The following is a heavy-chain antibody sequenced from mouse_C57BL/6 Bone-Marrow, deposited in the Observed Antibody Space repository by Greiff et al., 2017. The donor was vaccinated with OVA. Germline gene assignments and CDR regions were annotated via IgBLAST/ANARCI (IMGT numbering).Heavy chain of an antibody. CDR1: GYTFTSYW. J-gene: IGHJ2*01. Sequence: QVQLQQPGAELVMPGASVKLSCKASGYTFTSYWMHWVKQRPGQGLEWIGEIDPSDSYTNYNQKFKGKSTLTVDTSASTAYMQLSSLTSADSAVYCCERSRGKGYFDYWGQGTTLTVSS. V-gene: IGHV1-69*01. CDR2: IDPSDSYT. D-gene: IGHD2-1*01. CDR3: ERSRGKGYFDY.